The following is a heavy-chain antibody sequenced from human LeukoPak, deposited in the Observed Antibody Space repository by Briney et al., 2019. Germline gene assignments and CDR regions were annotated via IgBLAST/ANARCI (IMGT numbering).Heavy chain of an antibody. D-gene: IGHD5-24*01. CDR2: ISWDGTIK. J-gene: IGHJ4*02. CDR1: GFTFRSYA. CDR3: ARDGWLQLGDPIDY. V-gene: IGHV3-30-3*01. Sequence: GKSLRLSCAASGFTFRSYAIPWVRQAPGKGLEWVAFISWDGTIKYYADSVKGRFSISRDNSKNTLSLQMNSLRGEDTAVYYCARDGWLQLGDPIDYWGQGTLVTVSS.